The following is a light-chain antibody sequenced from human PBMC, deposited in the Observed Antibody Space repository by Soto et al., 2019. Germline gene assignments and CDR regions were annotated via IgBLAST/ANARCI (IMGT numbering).Light chain of an antibody. V-gene: IGLV1-44*01. Sequence: QSVLTQPPSASGTPGQRVTISCSGGSSNIGTNAVNWYQQLPGTAPKLLIYNNNQRPSGVPDRFSGSKSGTSASLAISGLQSEDEADYYCAAWDDSPNGYVFGTGTRSPS. J-gene: IGLJ1*01. CDR1: SSNIGTNA. CDR3: AAWDDSPNGYV. CDR2: NNN.